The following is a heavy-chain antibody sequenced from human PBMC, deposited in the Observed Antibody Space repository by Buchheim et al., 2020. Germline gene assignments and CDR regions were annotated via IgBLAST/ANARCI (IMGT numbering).Heavy chain of an antibody. V-gene: IGHV1-46*01. J-gene: IGHJ3*02. D-gene: IGHD3-22*01. CDR1: GYTFTSYY. CDR2: INPSGGST. Sequence: QVQLVQSGAEVKKPGASVKVSCKASGYTFTSYYMHWVRQAPGQGLEWMGIINPSGGSTSYAQKFQGRVTMTRDTSTSTVYMELSSLRSEDTAVYYCARDRAYKHTSSPYYDSSSGAFDIWGQGT. CDR3: ARDRAYKHTSSPYYDSSSGAFDI.